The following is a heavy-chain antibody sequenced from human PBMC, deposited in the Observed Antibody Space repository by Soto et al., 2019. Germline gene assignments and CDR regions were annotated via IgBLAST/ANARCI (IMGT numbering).Heavy chain of an antibody. CDR2: IYSGGST. CDR1: GVTVSSNY. D-gene: IGHD6-19*01. J-gene: IGHJ5*02. CDR3: VLVRGWPNWFDP. Sequence: HPGGSLSLSCAASGVTVSSNYMSWVRQAPGKGLEWVSVIYSGGSTYYADSVKGRFTISRDNSKNTLYLQMNSLRAEDTAVYYCVLVRGWPNWFDPWGQGTLVTVSS. V-gene: IGHV3-66*01.